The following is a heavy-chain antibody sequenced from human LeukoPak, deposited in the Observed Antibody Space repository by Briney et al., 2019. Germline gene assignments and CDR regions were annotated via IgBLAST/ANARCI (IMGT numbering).Heavy chain of an antibody. CDR2: INPSGGST. D-gene: IGHD3-16*01. Sequence: ASVKVSCKTSGYSFTTYYMHWVRQAPGQGLEWMGVINPSGGSTSYAQNFQGRVTMTTDTSTSTAYMELRSLRSDDTAVYYCAREVGLEYVYYMDVWGKGTTVTISS. CDR3: AREVGLEYVYYMDV. V-gene: IGHV1-46*01. CDR1: GYSFTTYY. J-gene: IGHJ6*03.